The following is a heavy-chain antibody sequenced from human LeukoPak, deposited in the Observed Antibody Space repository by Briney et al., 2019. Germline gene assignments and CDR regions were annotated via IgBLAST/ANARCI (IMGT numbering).Heavy chain of an antibody. D-gene: IGHD6-6*01. J-gene: IGHJ1*01. CDR2: ISGGSSFI. Sequence: GGSLRLSCAASGFSFSSYSMNWVRQAPGKGLEWVSSISGGSSFIYYADPVKGRFTISRDNAKNSLYLQMNSLRGEDTAVYYCARGGSTSSSSHFHHWGQGTLVTVSS. V-gene: IGHV3-21*01. CDR1: GFSFSSYS. CDR3: ARGGSTSSSSHFHH.